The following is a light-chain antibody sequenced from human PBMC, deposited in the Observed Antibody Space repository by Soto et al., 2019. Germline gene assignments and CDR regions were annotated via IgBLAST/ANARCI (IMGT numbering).Light chain of an antibody. CDR3: SSYAGSNSLV. CDR1: SSDVGGYNH. Sequence: QSALTQPPSASGSLGQLVTISCTGTSSDVGGYNHVSWYQQHPGKAPKLLIYDVSYRPSGVPDRFSGSKSGNTASLTVSGLQAEDETDYYCSSYAGSNSLVFGTGTKVTVL. J-gene: IGLJ1*01. V-gene: IGLV2-8*01. CDR2: DVS.